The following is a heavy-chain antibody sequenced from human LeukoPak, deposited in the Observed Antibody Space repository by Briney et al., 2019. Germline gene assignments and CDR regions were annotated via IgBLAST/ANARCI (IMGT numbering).Heavy chain of an antibody. Sequence: ASVKVSCKASGYTFTGYYMHWVRQAPGQGLEWMGWINPNSGGTNYAQKFQGRVTMTRDTSISTAYMELSRLRSDDTAVYYCARDWYYYDSSGLLDYWGQGTLVTVSS. V-gene: IGHV1-2*02. CDR2: INPNSGGT. CDR1: GYTFTGYY. CDR3: ARDWYYYDSSGLLDY. D-gene: IGHD3-22*01. J-gene: IGHJ4*02.